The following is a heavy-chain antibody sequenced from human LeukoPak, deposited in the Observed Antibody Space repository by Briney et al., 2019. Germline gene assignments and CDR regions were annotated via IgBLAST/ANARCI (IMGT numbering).Heavy chain of an antibody. Sequence: GGSLRLSCVASGFTFSSYSMSWVRQAPGKGLEWVSLTSNDGSNKYYAVSVKGRFTISRDNTKNTLYLQMNSLRTEDTAVYYCAKDMGYTFGHAFDYWGQGTLVTVSS. CDR1: GFTFSSYS. CDR3: AKDMGYTFGHAFDY. CDR2: TSNDGSNK. J-gene: IGHJ4*02. V-gene: IGHV3-30*18. D-gene: IGHD5-18*01.